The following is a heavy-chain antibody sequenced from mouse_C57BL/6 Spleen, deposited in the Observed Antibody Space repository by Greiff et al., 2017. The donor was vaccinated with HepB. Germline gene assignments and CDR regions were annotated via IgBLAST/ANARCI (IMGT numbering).Heavy chain of an antibody. CDR2: ISDGGSYT. V-gene: IGHV5-4*01. Sequence: EVQRVESGGGLVKPGGSLKLSCAASGFTFSSYAMSWVRQTPEKRLEWVATISDGGSYTYYPDNVKGRFTISRDNAKNNLYLQMSHLKSEDTAMYYCAREGTTVVAPDYWGQGTTLTVSS. D-gene: IGHD1-1*01. CDR1: GFTFSSYA. CDR3: AREGTTVVAPDY. J-gene: IGHJ2*01.